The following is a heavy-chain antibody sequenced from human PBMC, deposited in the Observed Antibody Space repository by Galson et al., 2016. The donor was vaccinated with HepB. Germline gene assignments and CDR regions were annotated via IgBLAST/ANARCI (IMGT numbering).Heavy chain of an antibody. Sequence: SLRLSCAASGFTFSNYNMNWIRQSPGRGLEWIASISSRSTYLYYSDSMKGRFVVSRDNAQSSLHLDVDSMTVEDTAIYYCAADYGGNSGSIHYWGQGTLVTVSS. CDR1: GFTFSNYN. CDR3: AADYGGNSGSIHY. J-gene: IGHJ1*01. V-gene: IGHV3-21*01. D-gene: IGHD4-23*01. CDR2: ISSRSTYL.